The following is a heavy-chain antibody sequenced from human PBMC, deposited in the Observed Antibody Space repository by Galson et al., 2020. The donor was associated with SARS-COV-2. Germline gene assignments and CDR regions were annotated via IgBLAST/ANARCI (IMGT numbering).Heavy chain of an antibody. CDR1: GDSISRTINY. J-gene: IGHJ3*02. V-gene: IGHV4-39*07. Sequence: SETLSLTCSVSGDSISRTINYWGWIRQPPGKGLEWIGSISYRGNPYYNPSLKSRVTISLDTSKNQFSLNLSSVTAADTAVYYCARDDGDPLGDTFDIWGLGTMVTVSS. D-gene: IGHD4-17*01. CDR2: ISYRGNP. CDR3: ARDDGDPLGDTFDI.